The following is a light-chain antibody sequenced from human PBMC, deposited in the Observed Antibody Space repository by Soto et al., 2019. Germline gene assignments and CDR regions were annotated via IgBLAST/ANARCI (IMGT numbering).Light chain of an antibody. CDR1: TSDFGGSKY. Sequence: QSALTQPASVSGSPGQSITISCTGATSDFGGSKYVSWYQHHPGKAPKLMIYEVSNRPSGVSNRFSGSKSGNTASLTISGRQAGDEAAYYCSSYAGSSAPVLFGVGTKLTVL. J-gene: IGLJ2*01. CDR3: SSYAGSSAPVL. V-gene: IGLV2-14*01. CDR2: EVS.